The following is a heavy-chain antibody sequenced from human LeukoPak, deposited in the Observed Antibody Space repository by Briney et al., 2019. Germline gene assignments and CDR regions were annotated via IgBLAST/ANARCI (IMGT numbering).Heavy chain of an antibody. D-gene: IGHD1-26*01. CDR1: GFTFSTYS. J-gene: IGHJ4*02. Sequence: PGGSLRLSCAASGFTFSTYSMSWVRQAPGKGLEWVSVIYSSGSTYYADSVKGRFTISRDNSKNTLYLQMNSLRAEDTAVYYCARDVTATGSYYFDYWGQGTLVTVSS. CDR2: IYSSGST. CDR3: ARDVTATGSYYFDY. V-gene: IGHV3-53*01.